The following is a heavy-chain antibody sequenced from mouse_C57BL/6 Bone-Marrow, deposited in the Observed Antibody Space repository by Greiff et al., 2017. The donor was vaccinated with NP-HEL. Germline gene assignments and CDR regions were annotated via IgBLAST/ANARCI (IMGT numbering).Heavy chain of an antibody. J-gene: IGHJ4*01. V-gene: IGHV5-15*01. D-gene: IGHD2-4*01. Sequence: EVQGVESGGGLVQPGGSLKLSCAASGFTFSDYGMAWVRQAPRKGPEWVAFISNLAYSIYYADTVTGRFTISRENAKNTLYLEMSSLRSEDTAMYYCARHGGLRHAMDYWGQGTSVTVSS. CDR3: ARHGGLRHAMDY. CDR2: ISNLAYSI. CDR1: GFTFSDYG.